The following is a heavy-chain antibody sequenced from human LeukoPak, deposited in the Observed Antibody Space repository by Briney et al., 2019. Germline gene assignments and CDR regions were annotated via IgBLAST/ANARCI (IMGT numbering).Heavy chain of an antibody. Sequence: GGSLRLSCAASGFTSINYWMHWVRQAPGKGLVWVSRINGDGSTISYADSVKGRFTISRDNAKNTLYLQMNSLRAEDTAVYYCAKEAAAADFDYWGQGTLVTVSP. CDR2: INGDGSTI. J-gene: IGHJ4*02. CDR3: AKEAAAADFDY. CDR1: GFTSINYW. D-gene: IGHD6-13*01. V-gene: IGHV3-74*01.